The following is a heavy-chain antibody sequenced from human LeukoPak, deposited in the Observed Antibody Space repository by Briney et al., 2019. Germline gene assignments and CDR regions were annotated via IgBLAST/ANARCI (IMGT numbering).Heavy chain of an antibody. J-gene: IGHJ3*02. Sequence: ASVKVSCKASGGTFSSYAISWVRQAPGQGLEWMGGFIPIFGTANYAQKFQGRVTITADKSTSTAYMELSSLRSEDTAVYYCASPPPRRGYSYGYDAFDIWGQGTMVTVSS. D-gene: IGHD5-18*01. CDR1: GGTFSSYA. CDR2: FIPIFGTA. CDR3: ASPPPRRGYSYGYDAFDI. V-gene: IGHV1-69*06.